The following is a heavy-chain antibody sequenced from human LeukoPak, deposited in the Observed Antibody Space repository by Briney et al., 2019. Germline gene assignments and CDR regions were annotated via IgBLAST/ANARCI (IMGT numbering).Heavy chain of an antibody. V-gene: IGHV3-53*01. D-gene: IGHD2-21*02. CDR2: ISSGGST. Sequence: PGGSLRLSCAASGFTASSNYMSWVRQAPGKRLEWVSVISSGGSTYYADSVKGRFTISRDNSKNTPYLQLNSLRAEDTAVYYCAREGLLSSFDYCGQGTLVTVSS. J-gene: IGHJ4*02. CDR1: GFTASSNY. CDR3: AREGLLSSFDY.